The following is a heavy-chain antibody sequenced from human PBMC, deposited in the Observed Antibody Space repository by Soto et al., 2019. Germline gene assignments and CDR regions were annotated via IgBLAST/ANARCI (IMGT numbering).Heavy chain of an antibody. Sequence: QVQLQESGPGLLKPSETLSLTCTVSGASVSSGSYYWSWIRQPPGKGLEWIGYLYYIGITNYNPSLKSRVTISVDTSKNQFSLKLTSVTAADTAVYYCARKRPNFYDSSGYRHYFDFWGQGTLVTVSS. D-gene: IGHD3-22*01. J-gene: IGHJ4*02. CDR1: GASVSSGSYY. CDR2: LYYIGIT. CDR3: ARKRPNFYDSSGYRHYFDF. V-gene: IGHV4-61*01.